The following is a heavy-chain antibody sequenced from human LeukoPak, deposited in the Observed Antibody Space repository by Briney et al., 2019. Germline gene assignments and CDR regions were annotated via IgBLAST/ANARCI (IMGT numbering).Heavy chain of an antibody. CDR2: ISSSSSTI. V-gene: IGHV3-48*01. CDR3: ARDQSGYRTYYFDY. D-gene: IGHD3-22*01. Sequence: PGGSLRLSCAASGFTFSSYSMNWVRQAPGKGLEWVSYISSSSSTIHYADSVKGRFTISRDNAKNSLYLQMNSLRAEDTAVYYCARDQSGYRTYYFDYWGQGTLVTVSS. J-gene: IGHJ4*02. CDR1: GFTFSSYS.